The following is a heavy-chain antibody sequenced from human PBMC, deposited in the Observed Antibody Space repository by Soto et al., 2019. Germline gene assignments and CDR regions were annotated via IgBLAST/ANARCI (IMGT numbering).Heavy chain of an antibody. V-gene: IGHV3-23*01. J-gene: IGHJ4*02. Sequence: GGSLRLSCAASGFPFSSYATSWVRQAPGKGLEWVSAISASGGSTYYADSVKGRFTISRNNSKNTLYLQMNSLRAEDTAVYYCARESTVIAAAGPLDYWGQGTMVTVYS. CDR2: ISASGGST. CDR1: GFPFSSYA. D-gene: IGHD6-13*01. CDR3: ARESTVIAAAGPLDY.